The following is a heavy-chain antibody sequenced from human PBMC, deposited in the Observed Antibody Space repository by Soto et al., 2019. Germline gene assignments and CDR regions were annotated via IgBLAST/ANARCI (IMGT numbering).Heavy chain of an antibody. CDR2: ISAYNGNT. D-gene: IGHD3-16*01. V-gene: IGHV1-18*01. Sequence: GASVTVSCKASVYTFTSYGISWVRQAPGQGLEWMGWISAYNGNTNYAQKLQGRVTMTTDTSTSTAYMELRSLRSDDTAVYYCARDPHLGLAPFSRAFGIWGQGTMVTVSS. J-gene: IGHJ3*02. CDR1: VYTFTSYG. CDR3: ARDPHLGLAPFSRAFGI.